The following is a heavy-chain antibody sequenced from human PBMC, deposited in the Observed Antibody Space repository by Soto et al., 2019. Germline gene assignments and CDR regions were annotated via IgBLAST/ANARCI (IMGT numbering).Heavy chain of an antibody. D-gene: IGHD6-13*01. CDR1: GGSISSYY. CDR3: ARARSSSWYDQDNYYYYMDV. J-gene: IGHJ6*03. Sequence: SETLSLTCTVSGGSISSYYWSWIRQPPGKGLEWIGYIYYSGSTNYNPSLKSRVTISVDTSKNQFSLKLSSVTAADTAVYYCARARSSSWYDQDNYYYYMDVWGKGTTVTVSS. CDR2: IYYSGST. V-gene: IGHV4-59*01.